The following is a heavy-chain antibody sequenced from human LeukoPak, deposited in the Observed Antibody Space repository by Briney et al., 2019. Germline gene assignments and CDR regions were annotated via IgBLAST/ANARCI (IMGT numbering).Heavy chain of an antibody. Sequence: QPGGSLRLSCAASGFTFSSYAMSWVRQAPGKGLEWVSAISGSGGSTYYADSVKGRFNISRDNSKNTLYLQMNSLRAEDTAVYYCAKDMRSSSLGYFQHWGQGTLVTVSS. CDR2: ISGSGGST. J-gene: IGHJ1*01. V-gene: IGHV3-23*01. CDR3: AKDMRSSSLGYFQH. D-gene: IGHD6-13*01. CDR1: GFTFSSYA.